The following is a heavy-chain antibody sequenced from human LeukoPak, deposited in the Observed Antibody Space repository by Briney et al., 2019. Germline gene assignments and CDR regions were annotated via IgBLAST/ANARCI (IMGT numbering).Heavy chain of an antibody. D-gene: IGHD6-19*01. V-gene: IGHV1-46*01. J-gene: IGHJ4*02. Sequence: ASVKVSCKASVYPFTSYYMHWVRQAPGQGLEWMGKINPSAGATTYAQKFQGRVTMTRDTSTTTVYMELSSLRSEDTAVYYCARELAASDYWGQGTLVTVSS. CDR1: VYPFTSYY. CDR3: ARELAASDY. CDR2: INPSAGAT.